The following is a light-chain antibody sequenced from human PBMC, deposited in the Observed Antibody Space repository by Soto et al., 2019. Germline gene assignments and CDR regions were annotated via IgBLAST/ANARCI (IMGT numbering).Light chain of an antibody. CDR3: ETWDSYTVV. Sequence: QSVLTQSSSASASLGSSVKLTCTLSSGHSSYIIAWHQQQPGKAPRYLMKLEGGESYTKGSGVTDRFSGSSSGADRYVTSSNVQPEDEADYYCETWDSYTVVFGGGTKLTVL. CDR2: LEGGESY. J-gene: IGLJ2*01. V-gene: IGLV4-60*03. CDR1: SGHSSYI.